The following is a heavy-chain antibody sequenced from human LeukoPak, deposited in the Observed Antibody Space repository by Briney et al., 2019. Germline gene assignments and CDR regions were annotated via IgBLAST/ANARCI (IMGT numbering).Heavy chain of an antibody. V-gene: IGHV4-31*03. CDR2: IYYSGRT. Sequence: PSQTLSLTCTVSGGSISSGGYYWSWIRQHPGKGLEWIGYIYYSGRTYYNPSLKSRVTISVDTSKNQFSLMLGSVTAADTAGYYCARDARFRGGWFDPWGQGTLVTVSS. J-gene: IGHJ5*02. CDR1: GGSISSGGYY. D-gene: IGHD2-15*01. CDR3: ARDARFRGGWFDP.